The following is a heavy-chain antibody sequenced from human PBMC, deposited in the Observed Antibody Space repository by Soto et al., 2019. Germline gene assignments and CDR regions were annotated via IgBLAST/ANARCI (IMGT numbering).Heavy chain of an antibody. Sequence: GGSLRLSCSASGFTFSSYWMHWVRQAPGKGLVWVSRINSDGTSPTYAETVKGRFTISRDNAKNTLYLQMNSLRAEDTALYYCAKGGTTVIDNWGQGT. CDR1: GFTFSSYW. CDR2: INSDGTSP. J-gene: IGHJ4*02. V-gene: IGHV3-74*01. D-gene: IGHD4-17*01. CDR3: AKGGTTVIDN.